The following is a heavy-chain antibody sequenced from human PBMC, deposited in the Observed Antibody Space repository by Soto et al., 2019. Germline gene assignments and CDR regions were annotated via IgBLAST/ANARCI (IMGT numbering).Heavy chain of an antibody. J-gene: IGHJ5*02. CDR1: GGSTSSGDYY. V-gene: IGHV4-30-4*01. CDR3: ARERPDGARLDP. CDR2: IYYSGNT. Sequence: SETLSLTCTVSGGSTSSGDYYWSWIRQPPGKGLEWIGYIYYSGNTYYNPSLKSRVTISVDTSKNQFSLKLSSVIAADTAVYYCARERPDGARLDPWGQGTLVTVSS. D-gene: IGHD6-6*01.